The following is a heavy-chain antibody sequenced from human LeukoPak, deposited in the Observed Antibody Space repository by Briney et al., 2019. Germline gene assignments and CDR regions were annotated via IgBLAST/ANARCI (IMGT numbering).Heavy chain of an antibody. Sequence: GGSLRLSCAASGFTFSSYGMSWVRQAPGKGLEWVSSIGARGVNTYYTDSVKGRFTISRDNSKNTLYLQMNSLRAEDTAVYYCAKVEYSNYWAPLGYWGQETLVTVSS. CDR3: AKVEYSNYWAPLGY. CDR2: IGARGVNT. CDR1: GFTFSSYG. V-gene: IGHV3-23*01. J-gene: IGHJ4*02. D-gene: IGHD6-13*01.